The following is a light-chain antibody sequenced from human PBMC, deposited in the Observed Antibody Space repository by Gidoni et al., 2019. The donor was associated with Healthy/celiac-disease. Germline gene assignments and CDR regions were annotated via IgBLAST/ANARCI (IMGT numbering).Light chain of an antibody. J-gene: IGKJ5*01. CDR1: QSVSSY. CDR3: KQRSNWIT. CDR2: DAS. V-gene: IGKV3-11*01. Sequence: EIVLTQSPATLSLSPGERATLSCRASQSVSSYLAWYQQKPGQAPRLLIYDASNRATGIPARFSCSGSGTDFTLTISSLEPEDFAVYYCKQRSNWITFGQGTRLEIK.